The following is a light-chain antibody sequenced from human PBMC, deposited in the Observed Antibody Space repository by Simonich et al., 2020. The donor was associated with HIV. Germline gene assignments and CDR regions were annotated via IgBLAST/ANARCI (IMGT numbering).Light chain of an antibody. J-gene: IGLJ3*02. CDR3: QAWDSSTVV. Sequence: SYELTQPPLVSVSPGQTARTTCSGDKLGDKYACWYQQKPGQSPELVIYQDNMRPSGIPERFSGSNSGDTATLTISGTQAMDEAVYYCQAWDSSTVVFGVGTKLTVL. V-gene: IGLV3-1*01. CDR2: QDN. CDR1: KLGDKY.